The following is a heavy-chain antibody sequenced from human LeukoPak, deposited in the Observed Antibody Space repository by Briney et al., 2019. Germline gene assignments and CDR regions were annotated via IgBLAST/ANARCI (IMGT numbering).Heavy chain of an antibody. CDR2: INWNGGST. D-gene: IGHD6-19*01. Sequence: PGGSLRLSCAASGFTFDDYGMSWVRQAPGKGLEWVSGINWNGGSTGYADSVKGRFTISRDNAKNSLYLQMNSLRAEDTALYYCARGLFGYSSGWGPSGYWVQGTLVTVSS. J-gene: IGHJ4*02. CDR1: GFTFDDYG. V-gene: IGHV3-20*04. CDR3: ARGLFGYSSGWGPSGY.